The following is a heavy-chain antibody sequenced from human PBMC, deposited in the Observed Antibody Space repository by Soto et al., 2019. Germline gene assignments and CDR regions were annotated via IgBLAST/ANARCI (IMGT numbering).Heavy chain of an antibody. D-gene: IGHD1-1*01. J-gene: IGHJ4*02. V-gene: IGHV6-1*01. CDR1: GNNVSTNSAG. CDR3: ARNSWNAPPAFDF. CDR2: TYYRSKWNN. Sequence: PSQTLSLTCVISGNNVSTNSAGWNWIRQSPSRGLEWLGRTYYRSKWNNDYAASVKGRITVNPDTSKNQFPLQLNSVTPEDTGVYYCARNSWNAPPAFDFWGQGIQVTVSS.